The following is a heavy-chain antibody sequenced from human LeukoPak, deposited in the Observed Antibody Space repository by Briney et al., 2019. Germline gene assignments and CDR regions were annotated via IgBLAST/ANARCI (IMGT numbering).Heavy chain of an antibody. V-gene: IGHV3-21*01. CDR3: ARDQGNGDGYDVVDFDY. D-gene: IGHD2-21*02. CDR1: GVIFSSYS. CDR2: ISINSKYK. J-gene: IGHJ4*02. Sequence: PGGSLRLSCAASGVIFSSYSMNWLRQSPGKGLEWVSSISINSKYKYYTESVKGRFTISIDNSKNSLFLQMNSLRAEDTAVYYCARDQGNGDGYDVVDFDYWGQGILVTVSS.